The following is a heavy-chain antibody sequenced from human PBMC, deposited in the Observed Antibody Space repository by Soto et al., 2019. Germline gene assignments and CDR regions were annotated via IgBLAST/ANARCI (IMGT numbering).Heavy chain of an antibody. CDR3: ARDNVAARIFDY. Sequence: PSETLSLTCTVSGGSISSGDYYWSGIRQPPGKGLEWIGYIYYSGSTYYNPSLKSRVTISVDTSKNQFSLKLSSVTAADTAVYYCARDNVAARIFDYWGQGTLVTVSS. CDR2: IYYSGST. J-gene: IGHJ4*02. D-gene: IGHD6-6*01. CDR1: GGSISSGDYY. V-gene: IGHV4-30-4*01.